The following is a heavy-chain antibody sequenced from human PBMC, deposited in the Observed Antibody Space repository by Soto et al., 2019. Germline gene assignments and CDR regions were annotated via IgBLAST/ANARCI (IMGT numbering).Heavy chain of an antibody. J-gene: IGHJ4*02. CDR1: GFSLSTSGVG. Sequence: QITLKESGPTLVKPTQTLTLTCTFSGFSLSTSGVGVGWIRQPPGKALEWLALIYWDDDKRYSPSLKSRLTITKDTSKNQVVLTMTNMDPVDTATYYCAHSRNHHDILTDSRVPIFDYWGQGTLVTVSS. CDR2: IYWDDDK. V-gene: IGHV2-5*02. CDR3: AHSRNHHDILTDSRVPIFDY. D-gene: IGHD3-9*01.